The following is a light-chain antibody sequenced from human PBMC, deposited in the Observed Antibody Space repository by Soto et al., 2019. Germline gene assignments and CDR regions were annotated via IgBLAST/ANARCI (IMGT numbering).Light chain of an antibody. CDR2: GAS. J-gene: IGKJ1*01. CDR3: QQYNNWWT. V-gene: IGKV3-15*01. Sequence: EIVMTQSPATLSVSPGERATLSCRASHSGSSNLAWYQQKPGQAPRLLIYGASTRATGIPARFSGSGSGTEFTLTFSSLQAEDFEVYYCQQYNNWWTFGQGTKVEIK. CDR1: HSGSSN.